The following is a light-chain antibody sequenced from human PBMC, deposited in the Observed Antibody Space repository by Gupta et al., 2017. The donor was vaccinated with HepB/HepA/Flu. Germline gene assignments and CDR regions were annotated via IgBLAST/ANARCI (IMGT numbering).Light chain of an antibody. V-gene: IGKV3-11*01. CDR1: QSVTNS. J-gene: IGKJ5*01. Sequence: EIVLTQSPDTLSVSPGERATLSCRASQSVTNSLTWYQQKPGQAPRLLIHDTSNRATGVPARFSGSGSGTDFALTISSLEPGDFAVYYCQQRYNFGQGTRLDI. CDR2: DTS. CDR3: QQRYN.